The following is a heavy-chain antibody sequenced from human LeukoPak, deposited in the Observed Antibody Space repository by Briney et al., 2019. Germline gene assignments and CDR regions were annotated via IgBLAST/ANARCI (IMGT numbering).Heavy chain of an antibody. CDR3: AKGSYYDSSGTYYFDY. D-gene: IGHD3-22*01. CDR2: ISGSGGST. V-gene: IGHV3-23*01. Sequence: GGSLRLSCAASGFTFNNYAMSWVRQAPGKGLKWVSAISGSGGSTYSADSVRGRFTISRDNSKNTLYLQMNSLRAEDTALYYCAKGSYYDSSGTYYFDYWGQGTLVTVSS. CDR1: GFTFNNYA. J-gene: IGHJ4*02.